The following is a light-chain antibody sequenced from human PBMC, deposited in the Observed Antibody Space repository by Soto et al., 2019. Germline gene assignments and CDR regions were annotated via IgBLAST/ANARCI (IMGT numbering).Light chain of an antibody. CDR2: RAS. Sequence: IVMTQSPDTLAVSPEETVTLSCRASQSLIDNLAWYQQKTGQPPRLLIFRASTRASGIPARFSGGGSGTEFTLTISRLQSEDFAVYYCQQYGNWPPWTFGPGTRVEIK. CDR1: QSLIDN. CDR3: QQYGNWPPWT. J-gene: IGKJ1*01. V-gene: IGKV3-15*01.